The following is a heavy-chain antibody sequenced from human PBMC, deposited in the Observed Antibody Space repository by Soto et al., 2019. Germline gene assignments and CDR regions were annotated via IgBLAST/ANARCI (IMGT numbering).Heavy chain of an antibody. CDR1: GGSISSYY. V-gene: IGHV4-59*08. CDR2: IYYSGST. CDR3: ARRQGLDIDAYY. D-gene: IGHD3-10*01. Sequence: SETLSLTCTVSGGSISSYYWNWIRQSPGKGLEWIGYIYYSGSTNYNPSLKSRVTISVDTSKNQFSLKLSSVTAADTAVYFCARRQGLDIDAYYWGQEILVTVSS. J-gene: IGHJ4*02.